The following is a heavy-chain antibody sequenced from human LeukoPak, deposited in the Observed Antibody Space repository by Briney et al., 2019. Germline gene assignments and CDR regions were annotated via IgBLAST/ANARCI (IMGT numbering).Heavy chain of an antibody. D-gene: IGHD2-15*01. J-gene: IGHJ4*02. V-gene: IGHV3-48*01. CDR2: ISSSSSTI. CDR1: GSTFSSYS. CDR3: ARSVLRELDYFDY. Sequence: GGSLRLSCAASGSTFSSYSMNWVRQAPGKGLEWVSYISSSSSTIYYADSVKGRFTISRDNAKNSLYLQMNSLRAEDTAVYYCARSVLRELDYFDYWGQGTLVTVSS.